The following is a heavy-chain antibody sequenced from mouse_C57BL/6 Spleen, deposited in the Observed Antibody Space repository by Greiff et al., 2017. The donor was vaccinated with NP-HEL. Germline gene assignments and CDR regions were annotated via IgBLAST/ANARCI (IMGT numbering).Heavy chain of an antibody. D-gene: IGHD2-1*01. CDR2: IYPGDGDT. J-gene: IGHJ3*01. V-gene: IGHV1-82*01. Sequence: VQLQQSGPELVKPGASVKISCKASGYAFSSSWMNWVQQRPGKGLEWIGRIYPGDGDTNYIGKFKGKATLTADKASSTAYMQLSSLTSEDSAVYFCAPLPGAYWGQGTLVTVSA. CDR3: APLPGAY. CDR1: GYAFSSSW.